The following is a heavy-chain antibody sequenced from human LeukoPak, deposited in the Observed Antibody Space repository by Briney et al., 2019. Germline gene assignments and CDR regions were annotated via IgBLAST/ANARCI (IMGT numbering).Heavy chain of an antibody. CDR3: ARVPGFITMIVGFDY. CDR2: IKQDGSGK. Sequence: GGSLRLSSAASGFTFSSYWMRWVRQAPGKGLEGVANIKQDGSGKYYVDSVKGRFTISRDNAKNSLYLQMNSLRAEDTAVYYCARVPGFITMIVGFDYWGQGTLVTVSS. J-gene: IGHJ4*02. CDR1: GFTFSSYW. D-gene: IGHD3-22*01. V-gene: IGHV3-7*01.